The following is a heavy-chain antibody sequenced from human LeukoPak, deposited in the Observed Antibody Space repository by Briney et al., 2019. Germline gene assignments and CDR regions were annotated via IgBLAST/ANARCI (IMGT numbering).Heavy chain of an antibody. CDR3: ARGTLVPDAPYYYYYYYMDV. V-gene: IGHV1-69*04. CDR1: GGTFSSYA. D-gene: IGHD2-2*01. Sequence: PVKVSCKASGGTFSSYAISWVRQAPGQGLEWMGRIIPILGIANYAQKFQGRVTITTDESTSTAYMELSSLRSEVTAVYYCARGTLVPDAPYYYYYYYMDVWGKGTTVTVSS. CDR2: IIPILGIA. J-gene: IGHJ6*03.